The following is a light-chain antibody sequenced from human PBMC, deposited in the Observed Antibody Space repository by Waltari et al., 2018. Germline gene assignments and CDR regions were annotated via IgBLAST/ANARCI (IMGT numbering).Light chain of an antibody. CDR1: QSVSSSY. CDR3: QYYGSYT. CDR2: LAY. V-gene: IGKV3-20*01. J-gene: IGKJ2*01. Sequence: EIVLTQSPGTLSLSPGERATLSCRANQSVSSSYLAWYQQKPGQAPRLLMYLAYSRATGIPDRFSGSGSGTDFTLTISRLEPEDLAVYYCQYYGSYTFGQGTKLAI.